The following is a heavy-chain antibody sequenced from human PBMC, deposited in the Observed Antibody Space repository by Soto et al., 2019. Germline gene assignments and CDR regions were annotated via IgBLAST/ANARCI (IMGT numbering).Heavy chain of an antibody. J-gene: IGHJ6*02. V-gene: IGHV3-74*01. D-gene: IGHD3-10*01. Sequence: EVQLVESGGGLVQPGGSLRLSCAASGFTFSSYWMHWVRQAPGKGLVWVSRINSDGSSTSYADSVKGRFTISRDNGKNTLYLKMNSLRAEETAVYYCAREGNYYYNGMDVWGQGTTVTGSS. CDR2: INSDGSST. CDR1: GFTFSSYW. CDR3: AREGNYYYNGMDV.